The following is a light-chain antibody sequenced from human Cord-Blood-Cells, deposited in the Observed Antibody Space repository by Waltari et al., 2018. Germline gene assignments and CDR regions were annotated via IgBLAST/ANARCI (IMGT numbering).Light chain of an antibody. J-gene: IGKJ4*01. V-gene: IGKV2-28*01. CDR1: KSLLHSNGYNY. CDR3: MQALQTPLT. CDR2: LGS. Sequence: DIVMTQSPLSLPVTTGEPASISCRSSKSLLHSNGYNYLDWYLQKPGQSPQLLIYLGSTRASGVPDRFSGSGSGADFTLKISRVEAGDVGVYYCMQALQTPLTFGGGTKVEIK.